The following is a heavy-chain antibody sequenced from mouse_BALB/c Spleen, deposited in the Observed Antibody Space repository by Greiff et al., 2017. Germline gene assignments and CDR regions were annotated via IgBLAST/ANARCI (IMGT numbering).Heavy chain of an antibody. CDR1: GYTFTSYY. CDR2: INPSNGGT. Sequence: VKLQQSGAELVKPGASVKLSCKASGYTFTSYYMYWVKQRPGQGLEWIGEINPSNGGTNFNEKFKSKATLTVDKSSSTAYMQLSSLTSEDSAVYYCTRGEYGNPYYYAMDYWGQGTSVTVSS. D-gene: IGHD2-10*02. J-gene: IGHJ4*01. V-gene: IGHV1S81*02. CDR3: TRGEYGNPYYYAMDY.